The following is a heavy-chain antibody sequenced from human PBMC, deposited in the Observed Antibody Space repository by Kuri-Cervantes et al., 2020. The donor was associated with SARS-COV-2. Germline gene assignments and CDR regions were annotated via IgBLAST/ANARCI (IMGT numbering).Heavy chain of an antibody. CDR2: IYYSGST. CDR1: GGSISSSSYY. V-gene: IGHV4-39*01. CDR3: AGLSGVAFDI. J-gene: IGHJ3*02. D-gene: IGHD2-8*01. Sequence: SETLSLTCTVSGGSISSSSYYWGWIRQPPGKGLEWIGSIYYSGSTYYNPSLKSRVTISVDTSKNQFSLKLSSVTAADTAVYYCAGLSGVAFDIWGQGTMVTVSS.